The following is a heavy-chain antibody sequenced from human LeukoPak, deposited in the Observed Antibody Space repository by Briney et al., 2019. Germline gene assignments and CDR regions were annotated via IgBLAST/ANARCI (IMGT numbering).Heavy chain of an antibody. D-gene: IGHD3-22*01. V-gene: IGHV4-59*01. Sequence: SETLSLTCTVSGGSISSYFWSWIRQPPGKGLEWIGYIYYSGSINYNPSLKSRVTISVDTSKNQFSLKLSSVTAADTAVYYCARAYYYDSSGYHYWGQGTLVTVSS. CDR2: IYYSGSI. CDR3: ARAYYYDSSGYHY. CDR1: GGSISSYF. J-gene: IGHJ4*02.